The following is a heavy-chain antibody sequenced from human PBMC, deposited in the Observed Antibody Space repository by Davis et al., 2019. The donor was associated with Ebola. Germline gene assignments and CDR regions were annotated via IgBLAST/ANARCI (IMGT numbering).Heavy chain of an antibody. V-gene: IGHV5-51*01. CDR2: IYTGDSDT. CDR3: ASLRRTITGMDDAFDI. J-gene: IGHJ3*02. Sequence: GESLKISCKDSGNSFTSHWIGWVRQMPGKGLDWMGIIYTGDSDTRYSQSFRGQVTISADKSIKTAFLQWSSLKASDTAMYYCASLRRTITGMDDAFDIWGQGTMVTVSS. D-gene: IGHD2-8*02. CDR1: GNSFTSHW.